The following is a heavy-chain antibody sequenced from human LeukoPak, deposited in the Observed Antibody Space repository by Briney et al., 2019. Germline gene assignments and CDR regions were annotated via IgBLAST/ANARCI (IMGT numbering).Heavy chain of an antibody. V-gene: IGHV4-39*07. J-gene: IGHJ5*02. CDR3: AGDPIVVVAATVWFDP. Sequence: RPSETLSLTCTVSGASINGGTDHWGWIRQPPGKGLEWIGSVAFNGDTQYNPSLKSRVTISVDTSKNQFSLKLSSVTAADTAVYYCAGDPIVVVAATVWFDPWGQGTLVTVSS. D-gene: IGHD2-15*01. CDR1: GASINGGTDH. CDR2: VAFNGDT.